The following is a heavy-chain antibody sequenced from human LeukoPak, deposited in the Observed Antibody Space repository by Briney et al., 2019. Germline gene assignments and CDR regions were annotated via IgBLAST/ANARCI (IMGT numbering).Heavy chain of an antibody. J-gene: IGHJ6*03. CDR1: GYTFTSYD. V-gene: IGHV1-8*01. CDR2: MNPNSGNT. CDR3: ARRPYDFWSGYYGETCYYYYYMDV. D-gene: IGHD3-3*01. Sequence: GASVKVSCKASGYTFTSYDINWVRQATGQGLEWMGWMNPNSGNTGYAQKFQGRVTMTRNTSISTAYMELSSLRSEDTAVYYCARRPYDFWSGYYGETCYYYYYMDVWGKGTTVTVSS.